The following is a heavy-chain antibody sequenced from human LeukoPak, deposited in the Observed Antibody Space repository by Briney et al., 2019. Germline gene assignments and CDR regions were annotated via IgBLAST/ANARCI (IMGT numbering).Heavy chain of an antibody. CDR2: INSDGSST. CDR3: ARDSSGYCDY. CDR1: GFTFSNAW. J-gene: IGHJ4*02. Sequence: WGSLRLSCAASGFTFSNAWMSWVRQAPGKGLVWVSRINSDGSSTSYADSVKGRFTISRDNAKNTLYLQMNSLRAEDTAVYYCARDSSGYCDYWGQGTLVTVSS. V-gene: IGHV3-74*01. D-gene: IGHD3-22*01.